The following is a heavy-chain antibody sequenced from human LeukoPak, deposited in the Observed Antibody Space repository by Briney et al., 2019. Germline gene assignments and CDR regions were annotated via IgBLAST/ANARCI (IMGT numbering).Heavy chain of an antibody. CDR1: GGSFSGYY. Sequence: PSETLSLTCAVYGGSFSGYYWSWIRQPPGKGLEWIGEINHSGSTNYNPSLKSRVTISVDTSKNQFSLKLSSVTAADTAVYYCARSSDYSSAWPFDYWGQGTLVTVSS. D-gene: IGHD6-19*01. CDR3: ARSSDYSSAWPFDY. J-gene: IGHJ4*02. CDR2: INHSGST. V-gene: IGHV4-34*01.